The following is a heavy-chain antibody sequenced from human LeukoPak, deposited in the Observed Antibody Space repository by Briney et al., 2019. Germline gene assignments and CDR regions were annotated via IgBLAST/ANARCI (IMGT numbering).Heavy chain of an antibody. CDR3: AKVTMVRGVISNVCDY. CDR2: ISGCGGSI. Sequence: PGGSLRLSCAASGFTFSSYAMSWVRQAPGKGLEWVSAISGCGGSIYYADSVKGRFTISRDNSKNTLYLQMNSLRAEDTAVYYCAKVTMVRGVISNVCDYWGQGTPVTVSS. D-gene: IGHD3-10*01. CDR1: GFTFSSYA. J-gene: IGHJ4*02. V-gene: IGHV3-23*01.